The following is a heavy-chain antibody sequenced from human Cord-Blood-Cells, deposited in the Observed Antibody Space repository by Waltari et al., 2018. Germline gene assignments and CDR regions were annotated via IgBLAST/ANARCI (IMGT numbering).Heavy chain of an antibody. CDR1: GYPFTSYD. Sequence: QVQLVQSGAEVKKPGASVKVSCKASGYPFTSYDINWVRQATGQGLEWMGWRNPNSGNTGYAQKFHGRVTITRNTSISTAYMELGSLRSEDTAVYYCARWPQGYCSSTSCYDYWGQGTLVTVSS. V-gene: IGHV1-8*03. CDR3: ARWPQGYCSSTSCYDY. D-gene: IGHD2-2*01. J-gene: IGHJ4*02. CDR2: RNPNSGNT.